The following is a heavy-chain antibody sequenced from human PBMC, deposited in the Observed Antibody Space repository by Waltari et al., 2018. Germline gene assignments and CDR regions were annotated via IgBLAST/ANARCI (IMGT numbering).Heavy chain of an antibody. CDR1: GGPFSSYA. J-gene: IGHJ3*02. V-gene: IGHV1-69*05. Sequence: QVQLVQSGAEVKKPGSSVKVSCKASGGPFSSYAISWVRQAPGQGLEWMGGIIPIFGTANYAQKFQGRVTITTDESTSTAYMELSSLRSEDTAVYYCASSDIAAAVSTSYAFDIWGQGTMVTVSS. CDR3: ASSDIAAAVSTSYAFDI. D-gene: IGHD6-13*01. CDR2: IIPIFGTA.